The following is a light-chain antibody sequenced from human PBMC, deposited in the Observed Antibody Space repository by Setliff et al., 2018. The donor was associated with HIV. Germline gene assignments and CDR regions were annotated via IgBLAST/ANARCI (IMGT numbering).Light chain of an antibody. CDR2: EDN. V-gene: IGLV1-51*02. CDR3: ETFDSSLRAPV. CDR1: SSNIGNNY. Sequence: QSVLAQPPSVSAAPGQKVTISCSGSSSNIGNNYVSWYQQVPGTAPKLLIFEDNKRPSGIPDRFSVSKSGTSTTLGITGLRTGDEADYYCETFDSSLRAPVFGGGT. J-gene: IGLJ3*02.